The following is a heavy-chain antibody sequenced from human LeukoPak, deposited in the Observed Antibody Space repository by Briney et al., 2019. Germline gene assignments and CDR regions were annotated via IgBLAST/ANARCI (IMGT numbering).Heavy chain of an antibody. V-gene: IGHV3-43*01. CDR3: AKDVSFRRGHNFDASDI. J-gene: IGHJ3*02. Sequence: GGSLRLSCTASGFKFADAPMHWVRHSPGKGLEWIALITWDSTNTYYADSVKGRFAISRDDSRNTLYLQMNSLRSDDTALYYCAKDVSFRRGHNFDASDIWGLGTLVTVSS. CDR1: GFKFADAP. D-gene: IGHD5-24*01. CDR2: ITWDSTNT.